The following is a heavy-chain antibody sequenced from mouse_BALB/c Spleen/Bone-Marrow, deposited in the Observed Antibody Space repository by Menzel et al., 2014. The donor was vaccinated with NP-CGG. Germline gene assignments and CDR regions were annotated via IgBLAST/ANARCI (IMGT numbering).Heavy chain of an antibody. J-gene: IGHJ4*01. CDR1: GYTFTSYY. CDR2: IFPGNVNT. CDR3: ARDTMDY. V-gene: IGHV1S56*01. Sequence: QVQLQQPGPELVKPGASVMISCKASGYTFTSYYIHWVKQRPGQGLEWIGWIFPGNVNTKYNEKFKGKATLTADKSSSTAYMQLSSLTSEDSAVYFCARDTMDYWGQGTSVTVSS.